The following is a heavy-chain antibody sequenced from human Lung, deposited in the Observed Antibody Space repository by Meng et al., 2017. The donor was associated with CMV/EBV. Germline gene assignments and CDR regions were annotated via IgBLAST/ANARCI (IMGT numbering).Heavy chain of an antibody. CDR3: ARDCSSTSCYSPALYGMDV. Sequence: SVKVSCKASGGTFSSYTISWVRQAPGQGLEWMGRIIPILGIANYAQKFQGRVTITADKSTSTAYMELSSLRSEDTAVYYCARDCSSTSCYSPALYGMDVWGQETTVTVSS. CDR2: IIPILGIA. J-gene: IGHJ6*02. V-gene: IGHV1-69*04. CDR1: GGTFSSYT. D-gene: IGHD2-2*01.